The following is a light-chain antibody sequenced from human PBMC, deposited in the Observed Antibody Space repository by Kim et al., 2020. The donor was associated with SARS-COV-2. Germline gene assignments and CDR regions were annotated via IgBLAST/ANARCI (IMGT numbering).Light chain of an antibody. CDR1: LSVSSS. J-gene: IGKJ4*01. Sequence: SLAPGDRATLTCRASLSVSSSLAWYQQKPGQAPRLLIYDATNRATGITARFSGSGSGTDFTLSISSLEPEDFAVYYCQQRSNWLTFGGGTKVDIK. V-gene: IGKV3-11*01. CDR2: DAT. CDR3: QQRSNWLT.